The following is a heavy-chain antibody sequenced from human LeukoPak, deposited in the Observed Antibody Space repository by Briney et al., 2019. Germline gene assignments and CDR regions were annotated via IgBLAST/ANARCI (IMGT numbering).Heavy chain of an antibody. D-gene: IGHD3-22*01. CDR3: ASAALYYYDSSGYITDY. V-gene: IGHV4-61*02. J-gene: IGHJ4*02. Sequence: PSETLSLTCTVSGGSISSGSYYWSWTRQPAGTGLEWIGRIYTGGSTNYNPSLKSRVTMSVDTSKNQFSLKLSSVTSADTAVYYCASAALYYYDSSGYITDYWGQGTLVTVSA. CDR2: IYTGGST. CDR1: GGSISSGSYY.